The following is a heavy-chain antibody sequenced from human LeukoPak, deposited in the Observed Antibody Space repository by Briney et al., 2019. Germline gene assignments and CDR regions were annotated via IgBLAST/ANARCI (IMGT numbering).Heavy chain of an antibody. Sequence: GGSLRLSCAASGFTFSSYSMNWVRQAPGKGLEWVSSISSSSSYIYYADSVKGRFTISRDNAKNSLYLQMNSLRAEDTAVYYCARDRVAAAGLGGDAFDIWGQGTMVTVSS. V-gene: IGHV3-21*01. CDR1: GFTFSSYS. CDR3: ARDRVAAAGLGGDAFDI. J-gene: IGHJ3*02. CDR2: ISSSSSYI. D-gene: IGHD6-13*01.